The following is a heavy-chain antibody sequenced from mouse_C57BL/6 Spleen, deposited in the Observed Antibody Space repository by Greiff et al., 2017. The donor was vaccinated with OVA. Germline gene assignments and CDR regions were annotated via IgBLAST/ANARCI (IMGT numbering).Heavy chain of an antibody. Sequence: EVMLVESGGGLVQPKGSLKLSCAASGFSFNTYAMNWVRQAPGKGLEWVARIRSKSNNYATYYADSVKDRFTISRDDSESMLYLQMNNLKTEDTAMYYCGRGGRAGYAMDYWGQGTSVTVSS. V-gene: IGHV10-1*01. J-gene: IGHJ4*01. CDR2: IRSKSNNYAT. CDR3: GRGGRAGYAMDY. CDR1: GFSFNTYA.